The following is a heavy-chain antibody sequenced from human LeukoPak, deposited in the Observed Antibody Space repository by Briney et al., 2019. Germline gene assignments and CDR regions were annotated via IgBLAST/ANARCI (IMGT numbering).Heavy chain of an antibody. Sequence: SETLSLTCTVSGGSISSSSYYWGWIRQPPGKGLEWIGSIYYSGSTYYNPSLKSRVTISVDTSKNQFSLKLSSVTAADTAVYYCARDSGTRRFDYWGQGTLVTVPS. V-gene: IGHV4-39*07. CDR2: IYYSGST. J-gene: IGHJ4*02. CDR3: ARDSGTRRFDY. CDR1: GGSISSSSYY. D-gene: IGHD6-13*01.